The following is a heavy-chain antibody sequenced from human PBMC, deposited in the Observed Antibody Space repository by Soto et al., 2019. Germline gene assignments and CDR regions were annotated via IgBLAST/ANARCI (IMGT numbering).Heavy chain of an antibody. D-gene: IGHD2-2*01. CDR2: FDPEDGET. Sequence: ASVKVSCKVSGYTLTELSMHWVRQAPGKGLEWMGGFDPEDGETIYAQKFQGRVTMTEDTSTDTAYVELSSLRSEDTAVYYCATWSDVVVVPAVMDVWGQGTTVTVSS. V-gene: IGHV1-24*01. CDR1: GYTLTELS. CDR3: ATWSDVVVVPAVMDV. J-gene: IGHJ6*02.